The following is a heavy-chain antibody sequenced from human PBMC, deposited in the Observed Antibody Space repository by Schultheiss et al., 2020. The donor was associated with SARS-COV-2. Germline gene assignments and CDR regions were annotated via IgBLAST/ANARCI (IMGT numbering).Heavy chain of an antibody. J-gene: IGHJ4*02. V-gene: IGHV4-38-2*01. CDR3: ASRAGHYYDILTGYYRNAYFFDY. Sequence: SETLSLTCAVSGYSISSGYYWGWIRQPPGKGLEWIGNMFHGGSTYYNPSLKGRVTISVDTSKNRFSLMLSSVTAADTAVYYCASRAGHYYDILTGYYRNAYFFDYWGQGTLVTVSS. D-gene: IGHD3-9*01. CDR2: MFHGGST. CDR1: GYSISSGYY.